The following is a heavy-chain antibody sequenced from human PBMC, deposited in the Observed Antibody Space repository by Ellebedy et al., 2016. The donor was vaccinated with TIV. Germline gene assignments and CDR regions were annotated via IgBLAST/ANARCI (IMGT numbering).Heavy chain of an antibody. J-gene: IGHJ5*02. CDR3: VNGAGGA. V-gene: IGHV3-64D*06. CDR2: ISHDGDTT. D-gene: IGHD3-10*01. CDR1: GFTFITNA. Sequence: GESLKISCSASGFTFITNAMHWVRQAPGKGLEYISAISHDGDTTYYADSVKGRFTISRENSENTLYLQMSSLRADDTAVYYCVNGAGGAWGQGTQVTVSS.